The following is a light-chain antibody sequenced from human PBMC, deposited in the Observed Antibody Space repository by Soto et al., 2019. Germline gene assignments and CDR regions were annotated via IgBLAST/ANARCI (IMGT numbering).Light chain of an antibody. CDR3: QQLHSYPLT. CDR2: AAS. Sequence: DIQLTQSPSFLSASVGDRVTITCRASQGISSYLAWYQQKPGKAPKLLIYAASTLQSGVPSRFSGSGFGTEFTLTISSLQPEDFATYYCQQLHSYPLTFGGGTKVEIK. J-gene: IGKJ4*01. V-gene: IGKV1-9*01. CDR1: QGISSY.